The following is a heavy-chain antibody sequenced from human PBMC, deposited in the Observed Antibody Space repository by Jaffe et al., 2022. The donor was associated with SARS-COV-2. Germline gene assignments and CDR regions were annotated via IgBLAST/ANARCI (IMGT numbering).Heavy chain of an antibody. D-gene: IGHD1-26*01. CDR3: AKVPTPTVGSTTYFQH. Sequence: EELLLESGGGLVQPGGSLRLSCEASGFIFSDYAMSWVRQAPGKGLEWVSSISGSGGKSYFADSVKGRFTVSRDNSRNTVYLQMNSLRVEDAAVYYCAKVPTPTVGSTTYFQHWGQGTLVIVSS. J-gene: IGHJ1*01. CDR2: ISGSGGKS. CDR1: GFIFSDYA. V-gene: IGHV3-23*01.